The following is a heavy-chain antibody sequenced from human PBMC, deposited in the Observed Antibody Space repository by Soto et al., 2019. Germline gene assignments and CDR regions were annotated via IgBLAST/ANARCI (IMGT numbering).Heavy chain of an antibody. CDR2: ISAYNGNT. J-gene: IGHJ3*02. D-gene: IGHD3-22*01. Sequence: QVQLVQSGAEVKKPGASVKVSCKASGYTFTSYGISWVRQAPGQGLEWMGWISAYNGNTNYAQKLQGRVTMTTDTSTSTACMELRSLRSDDTAVYYCARDSSGYLSPFGVWGHDDAFDIWGQGTMVTVSS. CDR3: ARDSSGYLSPFGVWGHDDAFDI. CDR1: GYTFTSYG. V-gene: IGHV1-18*01.